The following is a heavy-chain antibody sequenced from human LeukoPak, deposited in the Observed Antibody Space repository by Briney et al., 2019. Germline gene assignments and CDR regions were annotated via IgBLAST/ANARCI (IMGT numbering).Heavy chain of an antibody. CDR2: INHSGST. CDR1: GGSFSGYY. Sequence: SETLSLTCAVYGGSFSGYYWSWIRQPPGKGLEWIGEINHSGSTNYNPSLKSRVTISVDTSKNQFSLKLSSVTAADTAVYYCARRGDEVYSSSWYWYFDLWGRGTLVTVSS. V-gene: IGHV4-34*01. J-gene: IGHJ2*01. D-gene: IGHD6-13*01. CDR3: ARRGDEVYSSSWYWYFDL.